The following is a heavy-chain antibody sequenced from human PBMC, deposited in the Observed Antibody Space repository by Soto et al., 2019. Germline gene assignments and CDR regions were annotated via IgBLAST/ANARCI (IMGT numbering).Heavy chain of an antibody. CDR3: AKDLPYSSSWSRYLPQTHYYYYGMDV. D-gene: IGHD6-13*01. CDR1: GFTFSSYG. CDR2: ISYDGSNK. J-gene: IGHJ6*02. Sequence: QVQLVESGGGVVQPGRSLRLSCAASGFTFSSYGMHWVRQAPGKGLEWVAVISYDGSNKYYADSVKGRFTIFRDNSKNTLYLQMNSLRAEDTAVYYCAKDLPYSSSWSRYLPQTHYYYYGMDVWGQGTTVTVSS. V-gene: IGHV3-30*18.